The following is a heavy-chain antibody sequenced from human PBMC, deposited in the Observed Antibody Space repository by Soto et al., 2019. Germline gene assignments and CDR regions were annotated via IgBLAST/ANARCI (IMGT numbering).Heavy chain of an antibody. Sequence: GGSLRLSCAASGFTFSSYGMHWVRQAPGKGLEWVAVIWYDGSNKYYADSVKGRFTISRDNSKNTLYLQMNSLRAEDTAVYYCARALSYSSSWWYNWLDPWGQGTLVTVSS. V-gene: IGHV3-33*01. CDR1: GFTFSSYG. CDR2: IWYDGSNK. D-gene: IGHD6-13*01. CDR3: ARALSYSSSWWYNWLDP. J-gene: IGHJ5*02.